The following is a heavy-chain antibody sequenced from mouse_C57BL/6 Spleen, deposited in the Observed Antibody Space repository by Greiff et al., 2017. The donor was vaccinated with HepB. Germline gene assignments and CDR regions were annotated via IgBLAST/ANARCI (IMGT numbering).Heavy chain of an antibody. CDR3: ARNSGTGTDWYFDV. CDR1: GFSFTSYG. J-gene: IGHJ1*03. D-gene: IGHD4-1*01. V-gene: IGHV2-2*01. Sequence: VQLQQSGPGLVQPSQSLSITCTVSGFSFTSYGVHWVRQSPGKGLEWLGVIWSGGSTDYNAAFISSLSISKDNAKSQVFFKMNSLQADDSAIYYSARNSGTGTDWYFDVWGTGTTVTVSS. CDR2: IWSGGST.